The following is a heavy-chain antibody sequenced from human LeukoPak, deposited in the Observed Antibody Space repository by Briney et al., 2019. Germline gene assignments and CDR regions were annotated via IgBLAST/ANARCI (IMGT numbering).Heavy chain of an antibody. CDR1: GVTFISNY. J-gene: IGHJ5*02. CDR2: IYAGGST. Sequence: PGGSLRLSCAASGVTFISNYMSWVRQAPGKGLEWVSVIYAGGSTFYSDSVKGRFTISRDNSKNTLYLQMNSLRAEDTAIYYCTRNWGSDNWFDPWGQGTLVTVSS. V-gene: IGHV3-53*01. D-gene: IGHD7-27*01. CDR3: TRNWGSDNWFDP.